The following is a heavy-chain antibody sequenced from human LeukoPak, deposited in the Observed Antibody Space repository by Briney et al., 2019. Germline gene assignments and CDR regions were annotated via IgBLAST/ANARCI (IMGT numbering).Heavy chain of an antibody. Sequence: PGGSLRLSCVASGFTVSTYTMRWIRQAPGKGLEWVSGSIGSGGSAFYADSVKGRFSISRDTSKNTLFLHMNNLRAEDTAVYYCARAGATVSTIWFDPWGQGTLVTVSS. CDR1: GFTVSTYT. CDR2: SIGSGGSA. V-gene: IGHV3-23*01. D-gene: IGHD6-25*01. J-gene: IGHJ5*02. CDR3: ARAGATVSTIWFDP.